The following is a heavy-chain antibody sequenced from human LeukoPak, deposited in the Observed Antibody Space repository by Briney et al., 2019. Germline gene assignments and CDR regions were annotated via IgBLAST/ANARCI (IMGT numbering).Heavy chain of an antibody. CDR3: ARTQGSITMVRAYYYYGMDV. J-gene: IGHJ6*02. CDR1: GFTFSSYW. D-gene: IGHD3-10*01. Sequence: PGGSLRLSCAASGFTFSSYWMHWVRQAPGKGLVWVSRINSDGSSTSYADSVKGRFTTSRDNAKNTLYLQMNSLRAEDTAVYYCARTQGSITMVRAYYYYGMDVWGQGTTVTVSS. CDR2: INSDGSST. V-gene: IGHV3-74*01.